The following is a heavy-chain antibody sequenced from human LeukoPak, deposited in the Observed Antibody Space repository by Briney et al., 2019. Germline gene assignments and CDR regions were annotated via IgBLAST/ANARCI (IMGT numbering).Heavy chain of an antibody. CDR1: GFTFSSYG. CDR2: IWYDGSNK. Sequence: GGSLRLSCAASGFTFSSYGMHWVRQAPGKGLEWVAVIWYDGSNKYYADSVKGRFTISRENSKNTLYLQMNSLRAEDTAVYYCAREAIDIVVVPAAPHFDYWGQGTLVTVSS. V-gene: IGHV3-33*01. D-gene: IGHD2-2*01. J-gene: IGHJ4*02. CDR3: AREAIDIVVVPAAPHFDY.